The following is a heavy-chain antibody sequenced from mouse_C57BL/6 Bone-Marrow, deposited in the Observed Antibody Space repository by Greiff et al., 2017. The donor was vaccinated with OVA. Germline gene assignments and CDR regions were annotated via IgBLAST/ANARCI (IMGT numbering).Heavy chain of an antibody. J-gene: IGHJ1*03. CDR2: IFPGSGST. CDR3: AREGRDYDSWYFDV. V-gene: IGHV1-75*01. CDR1: GYTFTDYY. Sequence: QVQLQQPGAELVKPGASVKMSCKASGYTFTDYYINWVKQRPGQGLEWIGWIFPGSGSTYYNEKFKGKATLTVDKSSSTAYMLLSSLTSEDSAVYFGAREGRDYDSWYFDVWGTGTTDTVSS. D-gene: IGHD2-4*01.